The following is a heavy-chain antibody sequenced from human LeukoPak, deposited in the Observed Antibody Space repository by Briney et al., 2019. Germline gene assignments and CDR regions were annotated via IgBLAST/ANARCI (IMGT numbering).Heavy chain of an antibody. CDR3: ARHLGTYSNH. Sequence: GGSLRLSCAASGFTFSGYWMYWVRQAPGKGLVWVSLISSDGSSTNYADSVKGRFTISRDNAKNTLYLQVNSLRADDTAVYYCARHLGTYSNHWGQGTLVTVSS. D-gene: IGHD7-27*01. CDR2: ISSDGSST. J-gene: IGHJ5*02. CDR1: GFTFSGYW. V-gene: IGHV3-74*01.